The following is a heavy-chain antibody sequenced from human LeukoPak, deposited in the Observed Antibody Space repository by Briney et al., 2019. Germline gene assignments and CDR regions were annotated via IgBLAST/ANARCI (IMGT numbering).Heavy chain of an antibody. CDR3: ARVRYSSGWSPFDY. Sequence: ASVKVPCKASGYTFTGYYMHWVRQAPGQGLEWMGWINPNSGGTNYAQKFQGRVTMTRDTSISTAYMELSRLRSDDTAVYYCARVRYSSGWSPFDYWGQGTLVTVSS. V-gene: IGHV1-2*02. D-gene: IGHD6-19*01. CDR2: INPNSGGT. J-gene: IGHJ4*02. CDR1: GYTFTGYY.